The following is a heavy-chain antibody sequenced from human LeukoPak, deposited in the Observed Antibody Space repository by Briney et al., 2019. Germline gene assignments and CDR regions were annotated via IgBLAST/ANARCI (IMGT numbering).Heavy chain of an antibody. CDR1: SGSFSGYY. D-gene: IGHD2-21*01. Sequence: SETLSLTCAVYSGSFSGYYWSWIRQPPGKGLEWIGEINHSGSTNYNPSLKSRVTISVDTSKNQFSLKLSSVTAADTAIYFCARHAFASPLDYWGQGTLVTVSS. CDR2: INHSGST. CDR3: ARHAFASPLDY. J-gene: IGHJ4*02. V-gene: IGHV4-34*01.